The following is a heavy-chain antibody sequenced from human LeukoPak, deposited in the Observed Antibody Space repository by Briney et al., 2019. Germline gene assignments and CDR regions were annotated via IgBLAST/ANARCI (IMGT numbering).Heavy chain of an antibody. Sequence: SVKVSCKASGGTFSSYSLSWVRQAPGQGLEWMGRIIPIIQITNYAQKFQGRVTITADKSTSTAYMELSSLRSEDTAVYYCARLHYYDSSGYSLSTAGGHWGQGTLVTVSS. CDR3: ARLHYYDSSGYSLSTAGGH. CDR1: GGTFSSYS. V-gene: IGHV1-69*02. CDR2: IIPIIQIT. J-gene: IGHJ4*02. D-gene: IGHD3-22*01.